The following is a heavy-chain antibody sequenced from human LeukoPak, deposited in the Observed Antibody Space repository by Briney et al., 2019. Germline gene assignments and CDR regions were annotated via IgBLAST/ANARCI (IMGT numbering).Heavy chain of an antibody. Sequence: GGSLRLSYAASGFTFSSYAMSWVRQAPGKGLEWASDISGSGGSTYYADSVKGRFTISRDNSKNTLYLQMNSLRAEDTAVYYCAKDLEVEWELLRGPFDYWGQGTLVTVSS. D-gene: IGHD1-26*01. CDR2: ISGSGGST. J-gene: IGHJ4*02. V-gene: IGHV3-23*01. CDR3: AKDLEVEWELLRGPFDY. CDR1: GFTFSSYA.